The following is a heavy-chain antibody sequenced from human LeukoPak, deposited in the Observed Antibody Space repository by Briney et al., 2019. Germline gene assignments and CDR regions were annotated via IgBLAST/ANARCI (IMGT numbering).Heavy chain of an antibody. CDR3: VRVGNYREFDY. D-gene: IGHD1-7*01. CDR2: ISSNGDAT. CDR1: GFTFSNYA. J-gene: IGHJ4*02. Sequence: GGSLSLSCTASGFTFSNYALHWVRQAPGKGLEYVSAISSNGDATFYANSVKGRFTISRDNSKNTLYLQMGSLRAEDMAVYYCVRVGNYREFDYWGQGTLVTVSS. V-gene: IGHV3-64*01.